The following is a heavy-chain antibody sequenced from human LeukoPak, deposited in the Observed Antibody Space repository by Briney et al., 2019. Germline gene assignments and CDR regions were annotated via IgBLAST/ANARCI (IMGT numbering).Heavy chain of an antibody. CDR3: ARDSYYYDSSGYYRDAFDI. Sequence: SETLSLTCTVSGASISSYYWTWIRQPPGQGLERIGYIYDSGNTKYNPSLKSRVTMSEDTSKNQFSLKLSSVTAADTAVYYCARDSYYYDSSGYYRDAFDIWGQGTMVTVSS. CDR1: GASISSYY. D-gene: IGHD3-22*01. J-gene: IGHJ3*02. V-gene: IGHV4-59*12. CDR2: IYDSGNT.